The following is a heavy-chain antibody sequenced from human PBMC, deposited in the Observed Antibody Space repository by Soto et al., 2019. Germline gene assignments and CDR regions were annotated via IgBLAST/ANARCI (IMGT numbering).Heavy chain of an antibody. J-gene: IGHJ3*02. V-gene: IGHV3-21*01. Sequence: ESGGGLVKPGGSLRLSCAASGFTFSSYSMNWVRQAPGKGLEWVSSISSSSSYIYYADSVKGRFTISRDNAKNSLYLQMNSLRAEDTAVYYCARASYGFDAFDIWGQGTMVTVSS. CDR3: ARASYGFDAFDI. CDR2: ISSSSSYI. D-gene: IGHD5-18*01. CDR1: GFTFSSYS.